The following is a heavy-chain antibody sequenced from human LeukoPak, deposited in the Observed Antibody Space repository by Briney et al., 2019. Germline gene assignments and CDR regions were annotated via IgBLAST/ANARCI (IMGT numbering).Heavy chain of an antibody. CDR1: GFTFSSYA. J-gene: IGHJ4*02. CDR2: VSTSGDGT. Sequence: PGGSLRLSCAAPGFTFSSYAMSWVRQAPGKGLEWVSAVSTSGDGTFYADSVKGRFTISRDNSKNTLYLQMNSLRADDTAVYYCAKDRNWGQGTLVTVSS. CDR3: AKDRN. V-gene: IGHV3-23*01.